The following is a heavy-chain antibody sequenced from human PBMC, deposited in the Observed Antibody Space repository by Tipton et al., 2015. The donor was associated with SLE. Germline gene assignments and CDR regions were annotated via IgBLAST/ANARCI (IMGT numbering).Heavy chain of an antibody. CDR2: IYYSGSS. V-gene: IGHV4-59*11. D-gene: IGHD1-26*01. Sequence: TLSLTCTVSSGSITSHASNGIRQPPGNGLAWIGNIYYSGSSNSNPSLKSRVTISVDTSKNQFSLKLSSVTAADTAMYYCARGRAYDFWGQGTLVTVSS. CDR3: ARGRAYDF. J-gene: IGHJ4*02. CDR1: SGSITSHA.